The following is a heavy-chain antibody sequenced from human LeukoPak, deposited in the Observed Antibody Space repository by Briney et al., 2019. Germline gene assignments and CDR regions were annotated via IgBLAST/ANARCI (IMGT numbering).Heavy chain of an antibody. CDR2: IGISSGNT. D-gene: IGHD5-12*01. J-gene: IGHJ4*01. V-gene: IGHV3-48*01. Sequence: GGSLRLSCAASGFNFIDYSMNWVRQAPGKGLEWISYIGISSGNTKYADSVKGRFTISRDKARNSLYLQMNSLRVEDTAVYYCARDHRYAFDNWGHGTLVTLSS. CDR1: GFNFIDYS. CDR3: ARDHRYAFDN.